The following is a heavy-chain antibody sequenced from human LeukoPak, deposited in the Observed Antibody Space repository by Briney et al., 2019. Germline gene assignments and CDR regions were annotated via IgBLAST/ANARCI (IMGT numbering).Heavy chain of an antibody. CDR3: ARVAARPFRAYYYYGMDV. CDR1: GGTFSSYA. CDR2: ISAYNGNT. J-gene: IGHJ6*02. D-gene: IGHD6-6*01. Sequence: GASVKVSCKASGGTFSSYAISWVRQAPGQGLEWMGWISAYNGNTNCAQKLQGRVTMTTDTSTSTAYMELRSLRSDDTAVYYCARVAARPFRAYYYYGMDVWGQGTTVTVSS. V-gene: IGHV1-18*01.